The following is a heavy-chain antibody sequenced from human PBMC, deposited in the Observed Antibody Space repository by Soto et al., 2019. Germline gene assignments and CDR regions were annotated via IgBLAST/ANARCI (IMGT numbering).Heavy chain of an antibody. CDR2: VSGSGGST. J-gene: IGHJ6*02. D-gene: IGHD6-13*01. CDR1: GFTFTTYA. CDR3: AKQSPNAGRTV. Sequence: EVQLLESGGGLVQPGGSLRLSCAASGFTFTTYAMNWVRQAPGKGLEWVSTVSGSGGSTYHADSVKGRFTVSRDNYKNTLYLQMNSRRTEDTAVYYCAKQSPNAGRTVWGQGTTLTVSS. V-gene: IGHV3-23*01.